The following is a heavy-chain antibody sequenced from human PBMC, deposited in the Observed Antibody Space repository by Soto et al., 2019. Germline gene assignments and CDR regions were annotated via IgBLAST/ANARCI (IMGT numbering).Heavy chain of an antibody. D-gene: IGHD6-19*01. CDR3: ARGVAVAGRGLNWFDP. CDR1: GVSFSGYY. J-gene: IGHJ5*02. Sequence: SETLSLTCAVYGVSFSGYYWSWIRQPPGKGLEWIGEINHSGSTNYNPSLKSRVTISVDTSKNQFSLKLSSVTAADTAVYYCARGVAVAGRGLNWFDPWGQGTLVTVSS. CDR2: INHSGST. V-gene: IGHV4-34*01.